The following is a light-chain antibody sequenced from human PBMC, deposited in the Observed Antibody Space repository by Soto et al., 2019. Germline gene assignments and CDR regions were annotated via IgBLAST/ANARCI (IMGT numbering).Light chain of an antibody. J-gene: IGKJ5*01. Sequence: AIQLTQSPSSLSASVGDRVTITCRASQGISSALAWYQQKPGKAPKLLIYDSSSLESGVPSRFSGSGSGTDFTLTISSLQPEDFATYYCQQFNSYPPTFGQGTRLEIK. CDR3: QQFNSYPPT. CDR2: DSS. V-gene: IGKV1-13*02. CDR1: QGISSA.